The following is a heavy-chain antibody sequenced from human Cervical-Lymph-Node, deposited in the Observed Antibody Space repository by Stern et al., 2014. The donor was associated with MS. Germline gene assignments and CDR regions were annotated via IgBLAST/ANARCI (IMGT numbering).Heavy chain of an antibody. J-gene: IGHJ6*02. CDR2: ITPLFTTT. D-gene: IGHD2-2*02. V-gene: IGHV1-69*12. CDR1: GGSFSSYS. CDR3: ARSLHCTGSSCYTSRRGYPYFAMDV. Sequence: QVQLVQSGAEVKKPGSSVKVSCKTSGGSFSSYSFTWVRQAPGHGLEWMGGITPLFTTTNYAQKFHERVTITADESTNTAYLVLSSLRSEDTARYYCARSLHCTGSSCYTSRRGYPYFAMDVWGQGTTVTVSS.